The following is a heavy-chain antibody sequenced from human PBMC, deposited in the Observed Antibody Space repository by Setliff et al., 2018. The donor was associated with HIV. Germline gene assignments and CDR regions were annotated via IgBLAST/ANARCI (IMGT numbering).Heavy chain of an antibody. Sequence: GGSLRLSCAASGFASSGFAFSHYWMHWVRRAPGKGLVWVSRITNDVSATTYADFVKGRFTISRDNAKNMVYLQMNSLRVEDTAIYYCTTGPYNGYSYWGQGTLVTVSS. CDR1: GFAFSHYW. CDR3: TTGPYNGYSY. D-gene: IGHD5-12*01. V-gene: IGHV3-74*01. CDR2: ITNDVSAT. J-gene: IGHJ4*02.